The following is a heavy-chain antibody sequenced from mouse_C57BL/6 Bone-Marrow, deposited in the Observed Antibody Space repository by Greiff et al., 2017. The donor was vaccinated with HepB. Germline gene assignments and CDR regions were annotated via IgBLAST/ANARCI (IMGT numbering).Heavy chain of an antibody. CDR1: GYTFTSYW. CDR2: IDPSDSYT. Sequence: QVQLQQPGAELVRPGTSVKLSCKASGYTFTSYWMHWVKQRPGQGLEWIGVIDPSDSYTNYNQKFKGKATLTVDTSSSTAYMQLSSLTSEDSAVYYCARYYYGRYFDVWGTGTTVTVSS. CDR3: ARYYYGRYFDV. V-gene: IGHV1-59*01. D-gene: IGHD1-1*01. J-gene: IGHJ1*03.